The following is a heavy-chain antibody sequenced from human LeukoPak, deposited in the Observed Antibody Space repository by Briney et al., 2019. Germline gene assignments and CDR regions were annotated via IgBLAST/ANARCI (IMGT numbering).Heavy chain of an antibody. Sequence: KPSETLSLTCTVSGGSISSGSYYWSWIRQPAGKGLEWIGRIYTSGSTNYNPSLKSRVTISVDTSKNQFSLKLSSVTAADTAVYYCARGHKRGILTGDPIDYWGQGTLVTVSS. CDR1: GGSISSGSYY. J-gene: IGHJ4*02. V-gene: IGHV4-61*02. D-gene: IGHD3-9*01. CDR3: ARGHKRGILTGDPIDY. CDR2: IYTSGST.